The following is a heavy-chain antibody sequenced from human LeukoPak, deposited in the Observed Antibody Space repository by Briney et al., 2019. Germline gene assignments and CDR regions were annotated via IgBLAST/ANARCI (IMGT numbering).Heavy chain of an antibody. V-gene: IGHV3-33*01. J-gene: IGHJ4*02. CDR1: GFTFSSSG. CDR3: ARDSGASPFDY. D-gene: IGHD3-10*01. CDR2: IWHDGSNE. Sequence: GRSLRLSCAASGFTFSSSGMHWVRQAPGKGLEWVAVIWHDGSNENYADSVKGRFTISRDNSKNTLFLQMNSLRVEDTATYYCARDSGASPFDYWGQGTLVTVSS.